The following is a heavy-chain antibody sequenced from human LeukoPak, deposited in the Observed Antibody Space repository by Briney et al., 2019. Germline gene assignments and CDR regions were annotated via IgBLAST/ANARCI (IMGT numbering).Heavy chain of an antibody. V-gene: IGHV3-66*01. J-gene: IGHJ5*02. CDR2: IYSGGST. D-gene: IGHD3-10*01. Sequence: GGSLRLSCAASGFTVSSNYMSWVRQAPGKGLEWVSVIYSGGSTYYADSVKGRFTISRDNSKNTLYLQMNSLRAEDTAVYYCARDSRYYYGSGSSWFDGWGQGTLVTVSS. CDR3: ARDSRYYYGSGSSWFDG. CDR1: GFTVSSNY.